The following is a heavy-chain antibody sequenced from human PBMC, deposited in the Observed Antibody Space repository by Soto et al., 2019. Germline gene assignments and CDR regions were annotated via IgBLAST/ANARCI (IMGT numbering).Heavy chain of an antibody. J-gene: IGHJ4*02. V-gene: IGHV3-33*01. CDR1: GFMFSNHG. D-gene: IGHD4-17*01. CDR3: ARGNYGGFDY. CDR2: IWSDGSNK. Sequence: GSLRLSCAASGFMFSNHGMHWVRQAPGKGLEWVAVIWSDGSNKYYADSVKGRFTISRDNSKNTLYLQMNSLRADDAAVYYCARGNYGGFDYWGQGTLVTVSS.